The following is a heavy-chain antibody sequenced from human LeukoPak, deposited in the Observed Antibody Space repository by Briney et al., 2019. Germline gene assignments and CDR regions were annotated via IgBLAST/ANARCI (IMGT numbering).Heavy chain of an antibody. J-gene: IGHJ4*02. D-gene: IGHD3-16*01. V-gene: IGHV1-58*02. CDR1: GSTFTSSA. Sequence: SVKVSCKASGSTFTSSAMQWVRQARGQRLEWIGWIVVGSGNTNYAQKFQERVTITRDMSTSTAYMELSSLRSEDTAVYYCAAELRLGELFNWGQGTLVTVSS. CDR2: IVVGSGNT. CDR3: AAELRLGELFN.